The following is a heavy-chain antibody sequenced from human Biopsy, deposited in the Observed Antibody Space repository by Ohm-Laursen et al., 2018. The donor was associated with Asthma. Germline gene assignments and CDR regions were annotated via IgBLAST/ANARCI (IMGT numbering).Heavy chain of an antibody. V-gene: IGHV4-34*01. CDR3: ARGPEWNGLDV. CDR2: STQGGGS. Sequence: ETLSLTCTVYGGSLRGYVWTWIRQPPGKGLEWIGESTQGGGSTFNPSLKSRVTISIDSSKSQLSLKVRSVTAADTAVYYCARGPEWNGLDVWGQGTTVTVSS. J-gene: IGHJ6*02. D-gene: IGHD3-3*01. CDR1: GGSLRGYV.